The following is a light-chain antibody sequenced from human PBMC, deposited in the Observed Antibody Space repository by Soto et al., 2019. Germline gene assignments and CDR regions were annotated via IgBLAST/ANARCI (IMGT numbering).Light chain of an antibody. V-gene: IGKV3-20*01. CDR3: QQYVGLPIT. CDR2: GAS. CDR1: QSVSSSY. Sequence: EIVLTQSPGTLSLSPGERATLSSRPSQSVSSSYLAWYQQKPGQAPRLLIYGASSRATGIPDRFSGSGSGTDFTLTISRVAPEDFAVYYCQQYVGLPITFGQGTRLEIK. J-gene: IGKJ5*01.